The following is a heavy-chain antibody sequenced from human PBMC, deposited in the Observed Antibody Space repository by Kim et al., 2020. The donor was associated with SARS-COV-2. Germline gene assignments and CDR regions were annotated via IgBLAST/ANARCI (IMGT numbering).Heavy chain of an antibody. CDR3: AKDLSKLGRLGYCSCTSWYPMCPLDY. Sequence: GGSLRLSCAASGFTFSSYAMSWVRQAPGKGLEWVSAISGSGGSTYYADSVKGRFTISRDNSKNTLYLQMNSLRAEDTAVYYCAKDLSKLGRLGYCSCTSWYPMCPLDYWGQGTLGTVSS. D-gene: IGHD2-2*01. CDR2: ISGSGGST. J-gene: IGHJ4*02. V-gene: IGHV3-23*01. CDR1: GFTFSSYA.